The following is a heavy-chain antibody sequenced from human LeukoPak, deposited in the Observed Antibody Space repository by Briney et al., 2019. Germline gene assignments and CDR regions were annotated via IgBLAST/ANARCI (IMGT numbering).Heavy chain of an antibody. D-gene: IGHD3-3*01. CDR2: INHSGST. CDR3: ARSKSFYDFWSGYYTGYDY. CDR1: GGSFSGYY. J-gene: IGHJ4*02. V-gene: IGHV4-34*01. Sequence: SETLSLTCAVYGGSFSGYYWSWIRQPPGKGLEWIGEINHSGSTNYNPSLKSRVTISVDTSKNQFSLKLSSVTAADTAVYYCARSKSFYDFWSGYYTGYDYWGQGTLVTVSS.